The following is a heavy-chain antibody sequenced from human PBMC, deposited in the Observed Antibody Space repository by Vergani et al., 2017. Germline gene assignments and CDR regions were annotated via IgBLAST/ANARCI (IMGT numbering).Heavy chain of an antibody. V-gene: IGHV5-51*01. Sequence: EVQLLESGGGLVQPGGSLRLSCAASGYSFTSYWIGWVRQMPGKGLEWMGIIYPGDSDTRYSPSFQGQVTISADKSISTAYLQWSSLKASDTAMYYCARHDPPIGTPFDYWGQGTLVTVSS. J-gene: IGHJ4*02. D-gene: IGHD2-15*01. CDR2: IYPGDSDT. CDR1: GYSFTSYW. CDR3: ARHDPPIGTPFDY.